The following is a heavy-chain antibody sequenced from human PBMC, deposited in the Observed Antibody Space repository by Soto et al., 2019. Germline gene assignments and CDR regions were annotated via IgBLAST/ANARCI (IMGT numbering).Heavy chain of an antibody. CDR2: INPNSGGT. J-gene: IGHJ5*02. CDR3: ARGPPPIPLRDFDKTLNWFDP. D-gene: IGHD3-9*01. CDR1: GYTFTGYY. Sequence: ASVKVSCKASGYTFTGYYMHWVRQAPGQGLEWMGWINPNSGGTNYAQKFQGWVTMTRDTSISTAYMELSRLRSDDTAVYYCARGPPPIPLRDFDKTLNWFDPWGQGTLVTVSS. V-gene: IGHV1-2*04.